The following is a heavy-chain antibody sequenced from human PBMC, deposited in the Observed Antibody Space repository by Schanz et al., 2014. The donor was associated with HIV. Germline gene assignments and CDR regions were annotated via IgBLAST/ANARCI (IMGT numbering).Heavy chain of an antibody. CDR2: ISGGGAGT. CDR3: GTYNYGSGHDY. Sequence: EVQLVESGGGLVKPGGSLRLSCAASGFTLSSYSMNWVRQAPGKGLEWVSAISGGGAGTYYADSVKGRFTISRDNSRNILYLQMSNLRAEDTAIYHCGTYNYGSGHDYWGQGTLVTVSS. D-gene: IGHD3-10*01. J-gene: IGHJ4*02. V-gene: IGHV3-23*04. CDR1: GFTLSSYS.